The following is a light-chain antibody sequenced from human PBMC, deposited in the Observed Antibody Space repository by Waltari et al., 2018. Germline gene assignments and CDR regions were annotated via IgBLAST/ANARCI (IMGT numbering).Light chain of an antibody. CDR1: ESVSSY. CDR2: DAS. CDR3: QQRTNWVTT. Sequence: EIYLPQSPATLPLSPGERATLSCRANESVSSYLAWYQQKPGQAPRLLIYDASNRAAGIPARFSGSGYGTDFTLTISSLEPEDFAIYYCQQRTNWVTTFGQGTRLDIK. J-gene: IGKJ5*01. V-gene: IGKV3-11*01.